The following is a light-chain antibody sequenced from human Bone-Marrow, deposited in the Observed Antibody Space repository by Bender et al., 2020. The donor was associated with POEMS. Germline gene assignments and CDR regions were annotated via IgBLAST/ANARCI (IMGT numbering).Light chain of an antibody. CDR1: SSDIGGYNY. J-gene: IGLJ3*02. V-gene: IGLV2-14*03. CDR2: DDN. Sequence: QSALTQPASVSGSPGQSITISCTGTSSDIGGYNYVSWYQQHPGKAPKLMILDDNNRPSGLSNRFSGSKSGNTASLTISGLQAEDEADYFCISYTSSSTLVFGGGTKLTVL. CDR3: ISYTSSSTLV.